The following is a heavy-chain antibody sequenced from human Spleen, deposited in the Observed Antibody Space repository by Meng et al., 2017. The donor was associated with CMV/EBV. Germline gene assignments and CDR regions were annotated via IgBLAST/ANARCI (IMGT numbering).Heavy chain of an antibody. V-gene: IGHV3-21*01. CDR1: GFTFSSYS. CDR2: ISSSSSYI. D-gene: IGHD2-2*01. J-gene: IGHJ4*02. Sequence: EVQLVESGGGLVKPGGSLRPPCAASGFTFSSYSMNWVRQAPGKGLEWVSSISSSSSYIYYADSVKGRFTISRDNAKNSLYLQMNSLRAEDTAVYYCARDGVVGTRVDYWGQGTLVTVSS. CDR3: ARDGVVGTRVDY.